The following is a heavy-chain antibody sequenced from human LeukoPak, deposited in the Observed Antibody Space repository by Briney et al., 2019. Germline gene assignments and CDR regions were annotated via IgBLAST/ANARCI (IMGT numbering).Heavy chain of an antibody. CDR1: GFTFSSYS. J-gene: IGHJ4*02. CDR2: ISSSSSYI. Sequence: GGSLRLSCAASGFTFSSYSMNWVRQAPGKGLEWVSFISSSSSYIYYADSVKGRFTISRDNSKNTLYLQMNSLRAEDTAVYNCAKDRRRDDVLTGSFSDWGQGTLVTVSS. V-gene: IGHV3-21*01. D-gene: IGHD3-9*01. CDR3: AKDRRRDDVLTGSFSD.